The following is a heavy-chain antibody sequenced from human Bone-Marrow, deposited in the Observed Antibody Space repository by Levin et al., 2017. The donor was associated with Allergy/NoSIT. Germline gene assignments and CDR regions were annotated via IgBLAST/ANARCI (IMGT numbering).Heavy chain of an antibody. Sequence: GESLKISCAASGFTFSSYFLHWVRQAPGKGLEWLTFISYDGNIGYAGSVRGRFTISRDNPRSTLYLQMSNLRPEDTAVYYCARENYYESGVYAGAFDIWGQGTMVIVSS. CDR3: ARENYYESGVYAGAFDI. CDR2: ISYDGNIG. D-gene: IGHD3-10*01. J-gene: IGHJ3*02. CDR1: GFTFSSYF. V-gene: IGHV3-30-3*01.